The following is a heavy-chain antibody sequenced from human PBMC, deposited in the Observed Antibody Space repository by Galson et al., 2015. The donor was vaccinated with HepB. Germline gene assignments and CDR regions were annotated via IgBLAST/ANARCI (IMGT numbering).Heavy chain of an antibody. D-gene: IGHD3-9*01. CDR1: GVTFTNYA. CDR3: AKSLGYILTGYYGELDI. J-gene: IGHJ4*02. V-gene: IGHV3-23*01. Sequence: SLRLSCAASGVTFTNYAMSWVRQAPGKGLEWVSAISGSGGTTYYADSVKGRFTISRDNSKNTLYLQMNSLRVEDTAVYYCAKSLGYILTGYYGELDIGGQGTLVTVSS. CDR2: ISGSGGTT.